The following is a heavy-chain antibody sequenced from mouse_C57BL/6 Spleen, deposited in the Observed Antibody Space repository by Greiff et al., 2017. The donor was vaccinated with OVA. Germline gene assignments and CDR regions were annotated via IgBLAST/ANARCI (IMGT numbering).Heavy chain of an antibody. CDR3: ARRGYGSSYGDYFDY. J-gene: IGHJ2*01. CDR2: IDPSDSET. CDR1: GYTFTSYW. D-gene: IGHD1-1*01. Sequence: VQLQQPGAELVRPGSSVKLSCKASGYTFTSYWMHWVKQRPIQGLEWIGNIDPSDSETHYNQKFKDKATLTVDKSSSTAYMQLSSLTSEDSAVYYCARRGYGSSYGDYFDYWGQGTTLTVSS. V-gene: IGHV1-52*01.